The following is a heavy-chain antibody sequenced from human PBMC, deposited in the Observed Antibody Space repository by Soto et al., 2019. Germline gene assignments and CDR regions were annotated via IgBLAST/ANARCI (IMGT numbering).Heavy chain of an antibody. CDR1: GYTFTNYY. V-gene: IGHV1-46*01. CDR3: ARESQSSGWSWFDY. J-gene: IGHJ4*02. Sequence: QVQLVQSGAEVKKPGASVKVSCKASGYTFTNYYIHWVRQAPGQGLEWMGMINPSGGSISYTRRFQGRVTLTRDTSTSTVYMELSSLRSEDTAVYYCARESQSSGWSWFDYWGQGTLVTVSS. CDR2: INPSGGSI. D-gene: IGHD6-19*01.